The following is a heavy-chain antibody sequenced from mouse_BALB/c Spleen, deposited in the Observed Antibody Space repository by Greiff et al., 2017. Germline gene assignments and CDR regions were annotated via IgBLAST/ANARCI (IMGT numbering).Heavy chain of an antibody. CDR2: IRNKANGYTT. Sequence: EVQRVESGAGLVQPGGSLRLSCATSGFTFTDSYMNWVRPPPGKSLEWLGFIRNKANGYTTEYSSSVKGRFTISRDNPQSSIYLQMHTLRAEDSATYYCARDLNYGSHWYCDVWGAGTTGTVCS. J-gene: IGHJ1*01. CDR3: ARDLNYGSHWYCDV. V-gene: IGHV7-3*02. CDR1: GFTFTDSY. D-gene: IGHD1-2*01.